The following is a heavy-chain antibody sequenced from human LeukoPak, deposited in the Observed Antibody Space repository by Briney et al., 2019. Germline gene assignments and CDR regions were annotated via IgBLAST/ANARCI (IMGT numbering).Heavy chain of an antibody. CDR1: GYTFTDCY. D-gene: IGHD2-21*01. J-gene: IGHJ4*02. Sequence: ASVKVSCKASGYTFTDCYIHWVRQAPARGPEYVGVFYPSAGTSHSPQRFRGRVTLTSDTSASTVYVEVGSLKSEDTAIYYCVRELRGGYFDFWGQGTLVTVSS. CDR3: VRELRGGYFDF. CDR2: FYPSAGTS. V-gene: IGHV1-46*03.